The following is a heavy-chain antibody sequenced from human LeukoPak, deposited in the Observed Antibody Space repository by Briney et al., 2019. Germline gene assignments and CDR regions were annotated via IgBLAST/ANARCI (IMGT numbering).Heavy chain of an antibody. D-gene: IGHD5-18*01. CDR1: GFTFTTYG. Sequence: QAGGSLRLSCAASGFTFTTYGMHWVRQAPGKGLEWVANIKRDGSEKYYMDSVRGRFTISRDNAKSSLYLQMSSLRVDDTAVYYCAREDTGMASYWGQGTLVTVSS. V-gene: IGHV3-7*01. J-gene: IGHJ4*02. CDR2: IKRDGSEK. CDR3: AREDTGMASY.